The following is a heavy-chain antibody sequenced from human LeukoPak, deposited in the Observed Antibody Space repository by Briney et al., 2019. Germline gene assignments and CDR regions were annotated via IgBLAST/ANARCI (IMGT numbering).Heavy chain of an antibody. V-gene: IGHV1-18*01. CDR1: GYTFTSYG. D-gene: IGHD3-10*01. J-gene: IGHJ6*02. CDR3: ARVRGSGSLYYYYGMDV. CDR2: ISAYNGNT. Sequence: ASVKVSCKASGYTFTSYGISWVRQAPGQGLEWMGWISAYNGNTNYAQKLQGRVTMTTDTSTSTAYMELRSLRSDDTAVYYCARVRGSGSLYYYYGMDVWGQGTTVTVSS.